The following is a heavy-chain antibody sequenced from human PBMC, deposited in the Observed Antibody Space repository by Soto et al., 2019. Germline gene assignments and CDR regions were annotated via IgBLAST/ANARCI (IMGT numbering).Heavy chain of an antibody. CDR2: IYYSGST. CDR1: GGXISSGGYY. D-gene: IGHD2-2*01. V-gene: IGHV4-31*03. Sequence: SETLSLTCTVSGGXISSGGYYWSWIRQHPGKGLEWIGYIYYSGSTYYNPSLKSRVTISVDTSKNQFSLKLSSVTAADTAVYYCARARGTREADRTDYWGQGTLVTLSS. CDR3: ARARGTREADRTDY. J-gene: IGHJ4*02.